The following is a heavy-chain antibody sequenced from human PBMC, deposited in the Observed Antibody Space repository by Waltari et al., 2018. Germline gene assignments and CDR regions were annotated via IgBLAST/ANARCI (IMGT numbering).Heavy chain of an antibody. CDR2: IYYSGST. J-gene: IGHJ3*02. Sequence: QVQLQESGPGLVKPSETLSLTCTVSGGSISSHYWSWIRQPPGKGLEWIGYIYYSGSTNYNPSLKSRVTISVDTSKNQFSLKLSSVTAADTAVYYCARRLDIYDSSGYYPGDAFDIWGQGTMVTVSS. CDR1: GGSISSHY. D-gene: IGHD3-22*01. V-gene: IGHV4-59*11. CDR3: ARRLDIYDSSGYYPGDAFDI.